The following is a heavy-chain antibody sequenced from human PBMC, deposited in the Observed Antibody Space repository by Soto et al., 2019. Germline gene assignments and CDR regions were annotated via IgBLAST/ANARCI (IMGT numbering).Heavy chain of an antibody. CDR1: GGSISSGGYY. CDR3: AILTGYPPRYYYGMDV. Sequence: PSETLSLTCTVSGGSISSGGYYWSWIRQHPGKGLEWIGYIYYSGSTYYNSSLKSRVTISVDTSKNQFSLKLSSVTAADTAVYYCAILTGYPPRYYYGMDVWGQGTTVTVSS. J-gene: IGHJ6*02. D-gene: IGHD3-9*01. V-gene: IGHV4-31*03. CDR2: IYYSGST.